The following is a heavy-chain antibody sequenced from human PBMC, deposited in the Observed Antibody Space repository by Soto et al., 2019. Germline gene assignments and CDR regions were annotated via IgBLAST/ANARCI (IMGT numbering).Heavy chain of an antibody. V-gene: IGHV1-18*04. Sequence: WASVKVSCKASGYTFTTYGITWVRQAPGQGLEWVGWISAYSGNTNYAQKFQGRVTMTTDTSTSTAYMELRSLRSDDTAVYYCARPSNDVLTGPSDAFDIWGQGTMVTVSS. CDR2: ISAYSGNT. CDR1: GYTFTTYG. D-gene: IGHD3-9*01. J-gene: IGHJ3*02. CDR3: ARPSNDVLTGPSDAFDI.